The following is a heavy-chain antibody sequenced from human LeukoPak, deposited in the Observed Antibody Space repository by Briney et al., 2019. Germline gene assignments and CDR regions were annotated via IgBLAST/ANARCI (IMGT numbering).Heavy chain of an antibody. Sequence: SETLSLTCTVSGGSISSSSYYWGWIRQPPGKGLEWIGSIYYSGSTNYNPSLKSRVTISVDTSKNQFSLKLSSVTAADTAVYYCARQRNYYGSGRPYGMDVWGQGTTVTVSS. V-gene: IGHV4-39*07. D-gene: IGHD3-10*01. CDR2: IYYSGST. CDR1: GGSISSSSYY. J-gene: IGHJ6*02. CDR3: ARQRNYYGSGRPYGMDV.